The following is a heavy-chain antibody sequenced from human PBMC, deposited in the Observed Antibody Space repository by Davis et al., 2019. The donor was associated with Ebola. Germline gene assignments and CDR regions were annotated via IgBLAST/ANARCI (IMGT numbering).Heavy chain of an antibody. CDR2: INQDGSEK. D-gene: IGHD7-27*01. J-gene: IGHJ4*02. V-gene: IGHV3-7*01. CDR3: ASFLGIGGYFDF. Sequence: GESLKISCAASTFTFNNYWMTWVRQAPGKGLEWVASINQDGSEKYYVDSMKGRFTISRDNAKNSLYLQMRSLRAEETAVYYCASFLGIGGYFDFWGQGTLVTVSS. CDR1: TFTFNNYW.